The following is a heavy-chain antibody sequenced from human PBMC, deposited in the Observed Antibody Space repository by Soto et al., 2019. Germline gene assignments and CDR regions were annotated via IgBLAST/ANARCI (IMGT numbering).Heavy chain of an antibody. V-gene: IGHV3-30-3*01. Sequence: QVQLVESGGGVVQPGRSLRLSCAASGFTFSSYAMHWVRQAPGKGLEWVAVISYDGSNKYYADSVKGRFTISRDNSKNTLYLQMNSLRAEDTAVYYCARGRHDYYDSSGRDYWGQGTLVTVSS. CDR1: GFTFSSYA. D-gene: IGHD3-22*01. CDR3: ARGRHDYYDSSGRDY. CDR2: ISYDGSNK. J-gene: IGHJ4*02.